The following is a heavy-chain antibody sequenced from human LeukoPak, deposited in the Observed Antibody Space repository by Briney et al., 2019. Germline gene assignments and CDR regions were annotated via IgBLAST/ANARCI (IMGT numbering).Heavy chain of an antibody. V-gene: IGHV4-34*01. CDR2: INHSGST. D-gene: IGHD6-19*01. J-gene: IGHJ4*02. CDR3: AGNLKGWFSFDY. CDR1: GGSFSGYY. Sequence: PSETLSLTCAVYGGSFSGYYWSWIRQPPGKGLEWIGEINHSGSTNYNPSLKSRVTISVDTSKNQFSLKLSSVTAADTAVYYCAGNLKGWFSFDYWGQGTLVTVSS.